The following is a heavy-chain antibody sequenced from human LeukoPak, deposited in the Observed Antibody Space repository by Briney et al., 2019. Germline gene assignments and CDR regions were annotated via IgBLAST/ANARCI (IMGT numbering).Heavy chain of an antibody. CDR1: GFTFSSYS. D-gene: IGHD3-3*02. J-gene: IGHJ3*02. CDR3: ARESGSFNAFDI. Sequence: GGSLRLSCAASGFTFSSYSMNWVRQAPGKGLEWVSSISSSSSYIYYADSVKGRFTISRDNAKNSLYLQMNSLRAEDTAVYYCARESGSFNAFDIWGQGTMVTVSS. CDR2: ISSSSSYI. V-gene: IGHV3-21*01.